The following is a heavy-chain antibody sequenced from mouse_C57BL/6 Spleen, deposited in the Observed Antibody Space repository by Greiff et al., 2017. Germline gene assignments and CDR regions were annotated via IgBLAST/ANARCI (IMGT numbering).Heavy chain of an antibody. V-gene: IGHV2-9-1*01. J-gene: IGHJ4*01. Sequence: VMLVESGPGLVAPSQSLSITCTVSGFSLTSYAISWVRQPPGKGLEWLGVIWTGGGTNYNSALKSRLSISKDNSKSQVFLKMNSLQTDDTARYYCARTDGNYGYYAMDDWGQGTSVTVSS. CDR3: ARTDGNYGYYAMDD. CDR2: IWTGGGT. D-gene: IGHD2-1*01. CDR1: GFSLTSYA.